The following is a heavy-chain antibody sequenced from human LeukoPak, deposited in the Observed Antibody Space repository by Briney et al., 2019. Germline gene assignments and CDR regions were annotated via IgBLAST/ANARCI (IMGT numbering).Heavy chain of an antibody. V-gene: IGHV3-23*01. J-gene: IGHJ6*03. D-gene: IGHD5-18*01. CDR3: AKEADTAMGRAYYYYMDV. CDR2: ISGSGGSK. Sequence: PGGSLRLSCAASGFTFSSYAMSWVRQAPGKGLEWVSAISGSGGSKFYADSVKGRFTISRDNSKNTLYLQMNSLRAEDTAVYYCAKEADTAMGRAYYYYMDVWGKGTTVTVSS. CDR1: GFTFSSYA.